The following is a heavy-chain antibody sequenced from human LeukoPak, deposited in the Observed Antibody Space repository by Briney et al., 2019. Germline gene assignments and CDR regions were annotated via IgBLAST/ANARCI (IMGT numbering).Heavy chain of an antibody. CDR3: ARPRVPVAGTRWFDP. Sequence: GSLRLSCTASGFTFSGYAMSWVRQAPGKGLDWVSGLSGSGAGTYYADSVKGRFTISSDNSKNTVYLQMNSLRAEDTAVYYCARPRVPVAGTRWFDPWGQGALVTVSS. CDR1: GFTFSGYA. J-gene: IGHJ5*02. CDR2: LSGSGAGT. D-gene: IGHD6-19*01. V-gene: IGHV3-23*01.